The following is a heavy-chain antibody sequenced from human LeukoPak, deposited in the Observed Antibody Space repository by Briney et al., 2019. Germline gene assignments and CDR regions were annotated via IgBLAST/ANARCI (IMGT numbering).Heavy chain of an antibody. D-gene: IGHD6-6*01. Sequence: GGSLRLSCAASGITISNYWMIWVRQAPGKRLEWVANINEDGSEKYYVGSVEGRFTISRDNAENSLYLQMNSLRAEDSALYYCASSTYSSSPPWGQGTLVTVSS. V-gene: IGHV3-7*01. CDR2: INEDGSEK. CDR3: ASSTYSSSPP. J-gene: IGHJ5*02. CDR1: GITISNYW.